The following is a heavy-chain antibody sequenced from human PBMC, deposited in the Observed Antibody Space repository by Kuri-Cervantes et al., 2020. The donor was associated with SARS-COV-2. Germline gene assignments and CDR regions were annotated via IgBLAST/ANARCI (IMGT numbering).Heavy chain of an antibody. CDR3: ARVPYSPLRRDDYYYDSSVPWYYYYGMDV. Sequence: ASVKVSCKASGYTFTSYGISWLRQAPGQGLEWMGWISAYNGNTNYAQKLQGRVTMTTDTSTSTAYMELRSLRSDDTAVYYCARVPYSPLRRDDYYYDSSVPWYYYYGMDVWGQGTTVTVSS. J-gene: IGHJ6*02. V-gene: IGHV1-18*04. CDR1: GYTFTSYG. D-gene: IGHD3-22*01. CDR2: ISAYNGNT.